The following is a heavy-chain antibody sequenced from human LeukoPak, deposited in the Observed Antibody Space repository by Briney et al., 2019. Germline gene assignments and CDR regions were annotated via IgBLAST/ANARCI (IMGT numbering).Heavy chain of an antibody. J-gene: IGHJ4*02. CDR3: ASSYTMIVVVDY. Sequence: SETLSLTCAVSGYSISSGYYWGWIRQPPGKGLEWIGSIYHSGSTYYNPSLKSRVTISVDTSKNQFSLKLGSVTAADTAVYYCASSYTMIVVVDYWGRGTLVTVSS. CDR1: GYSISSGYY. CDR2: IYHSGST. D-gene: IGHD3-22*01. V-gene: IGHV4-38-2*01.